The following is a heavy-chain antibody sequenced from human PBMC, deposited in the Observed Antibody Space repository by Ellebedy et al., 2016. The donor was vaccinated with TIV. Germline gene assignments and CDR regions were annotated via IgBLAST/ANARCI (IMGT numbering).Heavy chain of an antibody. CDR3: ARVSRSFGMDV. Sequence: GESLKISCKGSGYIFTSYWIGWVRQMPGKGLEWMGTLYARDADVRYSTSFQGQVTITADKTITTAYLQWSSLKPSDTATYYCARVSRSFGMDVWGQGTTVTVSS. V-gene: IGHV5-51*01. CDR1: GYIFTSYW. D-gene: IGHD3-10*01. CDR2: LYARDADV. J-gene: IGHJ6*02.